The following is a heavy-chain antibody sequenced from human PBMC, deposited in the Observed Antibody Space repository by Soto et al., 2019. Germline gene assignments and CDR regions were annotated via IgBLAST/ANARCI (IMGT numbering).Heavy chain of an antibody. CDR3: ARDGCTNGVCYTHY. V-gene: IGHV1-18*01. CDR2: ISAYNGNT. CDR1: GYTFTSYG. J-gene: IGHJ4*02. Sequence: ASVKVSCKASGYTFTSYGISWVRKAPGQGLEWMGWISAYNGNTNYAQKLQGRVTMTTDTSTSTAYMELRSLRSDDTAVYYCARDGCTNGVCYTHYWGQGTLVTVSS. D-gene: IGHD2-8*01.